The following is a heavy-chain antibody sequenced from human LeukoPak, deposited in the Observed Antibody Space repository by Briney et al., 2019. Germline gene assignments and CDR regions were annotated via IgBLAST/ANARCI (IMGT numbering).Heavy chain of an antibody. CDR1: GFTFSSYA. CDR3: TRIYGTTPDY. Sequence: YPGGSLRLSCSASGFTFSSYAMHWVRQAPGKGLESVSAISSNGGSTYYADSVKGRFTVSKDNSKNTLYLQMNSLRVEDTAVYYCTRIYGTTPDYWGQGTLVTVSS. D-gene: IGHD1-1*01. J-gene: IGHJ4*02. CDR2: ISSNGGST. V-gene: IGHV3-64*04.